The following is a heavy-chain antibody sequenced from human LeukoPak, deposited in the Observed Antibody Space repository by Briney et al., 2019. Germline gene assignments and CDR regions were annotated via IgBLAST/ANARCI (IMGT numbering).Heavy chain of an antibody. V-gene: IGHV4-59*01. D-gene: IGHD2-21*02. CDR1: GGSFSGYY. CDR2: IYYSGST. J-gene: IGHJ4*02. CDR3: ARVPYCGGDCYPFDY. Sequence: PSETLSLTCAVYGGSFSGYYWSWIRQPPGKGLEWIGYIYYSGSTNYNPSLKSRVTISVDTSKNQFSLKLSSVTAADTAVYYCARVPYCGGDCYPFDYWGQGTLVTVSS.